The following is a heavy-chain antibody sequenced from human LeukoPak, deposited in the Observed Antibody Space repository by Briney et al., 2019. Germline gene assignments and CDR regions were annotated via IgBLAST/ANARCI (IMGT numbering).Heavy chain of an antibody. V-gene: IGHV4-59*01. CDR1: AGSISSYY. Sequence: PSETLSLTCTVSAGSISSYYWSWIRQPPGKGLEWIGYIYFSGSTNSNPSLKSRVTISVDTSKNQFSLKLSSVTAADTAVYYCARVAGWFGELLYEEDVGYGWFDPWGQGTLVTVSS. CDR3: ARVAGWFGELLYEEDVGYGWFDP. J-gene: IGHJ5*02. D-gene: IGHD3-10*01. CDR2: IYFSGST.